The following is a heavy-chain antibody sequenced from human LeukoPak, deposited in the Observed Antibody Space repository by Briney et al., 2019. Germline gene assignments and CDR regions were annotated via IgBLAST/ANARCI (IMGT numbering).Heavy chain of an antibody. CDR3: ARDGARFRYYGSGSYPY. Sequence: GASVKVSCKASGYTFTSYDINWVRQATGQGLEWMGWINPHTGGTNYAQKFQGRVTMTRDTSISTAYMELSGLTSDDTAVYYCARDGARFRYYGSGSYPYWGQGTLVTVSS. D-gene: IGHD3-10*01. CDR2: INPHTGGT. CDR1: GYTFTSYD. J-gene: IGHJ4*02. V-gene: IGHV1-2*02.